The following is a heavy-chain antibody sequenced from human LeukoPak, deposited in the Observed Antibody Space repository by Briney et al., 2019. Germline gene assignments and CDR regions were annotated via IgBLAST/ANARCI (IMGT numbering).Heavy chain of an antibody. CDR1: GFTFSSYG. V-gene: IGHV3-30*02. CDR2: IRYEGSSK. Sequence: GGSLRLSCAASGFTFSSYGMHWVRQAPDKGLEWVAFIRYEGSSKYYADSVKGRFTISRDNSKNTLYLQMDSLRPEDTAVYYCARVVDHDYGDYYLDYWGQGTLVTVSS. CDR3: ARVVDHDYGDYYLDY. D-gene: IGHD4-17*01. J-gene: IGHJ4*02.